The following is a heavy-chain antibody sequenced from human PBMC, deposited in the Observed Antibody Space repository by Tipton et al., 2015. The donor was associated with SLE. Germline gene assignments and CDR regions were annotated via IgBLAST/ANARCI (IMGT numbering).Heavy chain of an antibody. J-gene: IGHJ3*02. D-gene: IGHD1-26*01. Sequence: TLSLTCTVSGGSISSYYWSWIRQPPGKGLEWIGYIYYSGSTNYNPSLKSRVTISVDTSKNQFSLKLSSVTAADTAVYYCAKDLRDPSVGAYFDIWGQGTMVTVSS. V-gene: IGHV4-59*01. CDR1: GGSISSYY. CDR2: IYYSGST. CDR3: AKDLRDPSVGAYFDI.